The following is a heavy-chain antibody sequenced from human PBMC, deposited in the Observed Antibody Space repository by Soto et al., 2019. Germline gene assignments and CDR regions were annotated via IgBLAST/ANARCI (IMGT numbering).Heavy chain of an antibody. J-gene: IGHJ5*02. CDR3: ARSRLNNWFDP. V-gene: IGHV4-31*03. CDR2: IYYSGST. CDR1: GGDISSGGYC. Sequence: SETLSLTCTVSGGDISSGGYCWNWIRQHPGKGLEWIGYIYYSGSTYYNPSLKSRVTISVDTSKNQFSLKLSSVTAADTAVYYCARSRLNNWFDPWGQGTLVTVSS.